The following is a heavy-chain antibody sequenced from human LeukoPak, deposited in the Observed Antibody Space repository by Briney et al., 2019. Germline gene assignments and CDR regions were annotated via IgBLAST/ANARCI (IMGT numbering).Heavy chain of an antibody. CDR3: ASTGYYLADAFDI. V-gene: IGHV6-1*01. J-gene: IGHJ3*02. CDR1: GDSVSSNSAA. CDR2: TYYRSKWFN. Sequence: SQTLSLTCDISGDSVSSNSAAWNWIRQSPSRGLEWLGRTYYRSKWFNDYAVSVRSRITINPDTSKNQFSLQLNSVTPEDTAVYYCASTGYYLADAFDIWGQGTMVTVSS. D-gene: IGHD3-22*01.